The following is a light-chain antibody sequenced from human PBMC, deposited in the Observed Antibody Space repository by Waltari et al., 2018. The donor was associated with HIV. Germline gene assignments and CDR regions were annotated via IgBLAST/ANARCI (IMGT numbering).Light chain of an antibody. J-gene: IGKJ4*01. CDR1: QDISNY. Sequence: DLQMTQLPSSLSASVGDRATIPRSASQDISNYLAWYQPKPRKVPKVLIYGASSLQLGVPSRFSGSGSGTDFTLTISSLQPEDVATYYCQKYNSAPLTFGGGTKVEIK. CDR2: GAS. CDR3: QKYNSAPLT. V-gene: IGKV1-27*01.